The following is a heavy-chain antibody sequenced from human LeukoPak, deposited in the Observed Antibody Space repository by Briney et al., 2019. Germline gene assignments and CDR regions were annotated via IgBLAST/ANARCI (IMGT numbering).Heavy chain of an antibody. D-gene: IGHD3-9*01. CDR2: ISGSGGST. CDR3: ARDGGEYYDILTGYYPRLYYMDV. V-gene: IGHV3-23*01. Sequence: GGSLRLSCVASGFTFSTYGMSWVRQAPGKGLEWVSAISGSGGSTYYADSVKGRLTISRDNSKNTLYLQMNSLRAEDTAVYYCARDGGEYYDILTGYYPRLYYMDVWGKGTTVTISS. J-gene: IGHJ6*03. CDR1: GFTFSTYG.